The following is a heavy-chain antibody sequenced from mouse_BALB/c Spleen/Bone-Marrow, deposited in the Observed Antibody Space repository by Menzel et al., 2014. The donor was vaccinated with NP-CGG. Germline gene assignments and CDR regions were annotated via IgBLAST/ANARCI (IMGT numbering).Heavy chain of an antibody. CDR2: IHCSAGT. J-gene: IGHJ4*01. Sequence: EVKLMESGPDLVKPSQSLSLTCTVTGYSITSGYSCHWIRQFPGNKLEWMGYIHCSAGTNYNPSLKSRISITRDTSKNQFFLQLNSVTTEDTATYYCARSNGYYAMDYWGQETSVTVSS. CDR1: GYSITSGYS. V-gene: IGHV3-1*02. CDR3: ARSNGYYAMDY.